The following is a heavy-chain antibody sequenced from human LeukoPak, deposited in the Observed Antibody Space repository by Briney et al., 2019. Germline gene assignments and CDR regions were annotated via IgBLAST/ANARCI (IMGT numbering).Heavy chain of an antibody. J-gene: IGHJ4*02. Sequence: ASVKVSCKASGYTFTGYYMHWVRQAPGQGLEWMGRINPNSGGTNYAQKFQGRVTMTRDTSIRTAYMELSRLRSDDTAVYYCAREKSDILTGYWIAHDYWGQGTLVTVSS. CDR2: INPNSGGT. D-gene: IGHD3-9*01. CDR3: AREKSDILTGYWIAHDY. V-gene: IGHV1-2*06. CDR1: GYTFTGYY.